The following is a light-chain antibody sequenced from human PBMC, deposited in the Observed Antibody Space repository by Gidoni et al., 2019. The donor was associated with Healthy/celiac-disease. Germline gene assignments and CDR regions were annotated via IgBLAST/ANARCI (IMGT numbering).Light chain of an antibody. CDR3: QQYNNWPPYT. Sequence: EIVMTQFPATLSVSPGERATLSCRASQTVGSNLAWYQPKPGQAPRLLIYGASTRATGIPASFSGSGSGTEFTRTISSLQSEDFAVYYCQQYNNWPPYTFGQGTKLEIK. V-gene: IGKV3-15*01. CDR1: QTVGSN. CDR2: GAS. J-gene: IGKJ2*01.